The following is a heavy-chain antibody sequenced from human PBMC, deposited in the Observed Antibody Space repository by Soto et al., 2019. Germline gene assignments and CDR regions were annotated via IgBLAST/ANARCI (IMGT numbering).Heavy chain of an antibody. Sequence: EVQLLQSGGGLVQPGGSLRLSCAASGFTFTSYSMTWVRQTPGKGLEWVAAVNPGGYSTYYADSVKGRFTISRDNSNKTLYLQMNSPRAEDAAVYYGAKDLRAGSGYDFDYRDQGTLVTVSS. J-gene: IGHJ4*02. CDR1: GFTFTSYS. D-gene: IGHD5-12*01. CDR2: VNPGGYST. V-gene: IGHV3-23*01. CDR3: AKDLRAGSGYDFDY.